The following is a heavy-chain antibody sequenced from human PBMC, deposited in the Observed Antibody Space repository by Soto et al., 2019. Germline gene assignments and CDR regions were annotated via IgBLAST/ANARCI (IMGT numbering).Heavy chain of an antibody. J-gene: IGHJ6*03. Sequence: WARQETGQGLEWMGWMNPNSGNTGYAQKFQGRVTMTRNTSISTAYMELSSLRSEDTAVYYCARTGTSYYYYYMDVWGKGTTVTAP. D-gene: IGHD1-1*01. V-gene: IGHV1-8*01. CDR2: MNPNSGNT. CDR3: ARTGTSYYYYYMDV.